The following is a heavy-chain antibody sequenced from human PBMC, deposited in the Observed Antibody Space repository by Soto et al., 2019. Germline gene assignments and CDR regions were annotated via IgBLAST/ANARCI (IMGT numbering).Heavy chain of an antibody. Sequence: LSLSCAAAGFNFSSYAMSWVRQAPGKGLEWVSAISGSGGSTYYADSVKGRFTISRDNSKNTLYLQMNSLRAEDTAVYYCAKAVAVAAHFDYWGQGTLVTVSS. CDR1: GFNFSSYA. J-gene: IGHJ4*02. V-gene: IGHV3-23*01. CDR3: AKAVAVAAHFDY. D-gene: IGHD6-19*01. CDR2: ISGSGGST.